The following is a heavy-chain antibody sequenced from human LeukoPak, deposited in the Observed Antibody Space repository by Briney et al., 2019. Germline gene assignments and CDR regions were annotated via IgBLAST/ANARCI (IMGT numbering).Heavy chain of an antibody. D-gene: IGHD5-12*01. J-gene: IGHJ4*02. CDR1: GYIFTNYY. V-gene: IGHV1-46*01. CDR2: INTSGGST. Sequence: ASVKVSCKASGYIFTNYYVHWVRQAPGQGLEWMGIINTSGGSTSSAQKFRGRVTMTRDTSTSTVYMELSSLRSEDTALYYCARDVFLSGSLSPVDYWGQGTLVTVSS. CDR3: ARDVFLSGSLSPVDY.